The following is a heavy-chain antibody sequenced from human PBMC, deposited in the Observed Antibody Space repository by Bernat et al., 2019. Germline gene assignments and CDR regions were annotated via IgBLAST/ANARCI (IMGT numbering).Heavy chain of an antibody. CDR2: VKSKIDGGTI. Sequence: EAQLVESGGGLVKPGGSLRLSCAASGFTFSEAWMYWVRQAPGKGLEWVARVKSKIDGGTIGYAAPVKGRFTISRDDLGSTLYQQMNSMKTEDTAVYYCTTGATHWGQGTLVTVSS. V-gene: IGHV3-15*01. J-gene: IGHJ4*02. D-gene: IGHD1-26*01. CDR3: TTGATH. CDR1: GFTFSEAW.